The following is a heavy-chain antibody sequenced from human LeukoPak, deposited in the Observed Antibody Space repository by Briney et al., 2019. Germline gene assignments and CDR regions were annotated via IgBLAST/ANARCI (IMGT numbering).Heavy chain of an antibody. CDR1: GFTFSSYW. J-gene: IGHJ4*02. Sequence: TGGSLRLSCAASGFTFSSYWMNWVRQAPGKGLEWVANIKEDGSKKYYVDSAKGRFTISRDNAKTSLYLQMNSLRVDDTAIYYCARDKIVGPTTLDYRGQGTLVTVSS. CDR2: IKEDGSKK. V-gene: IGHV3-7*01. D-gene: IGHD1-26*01. CDR3: ARDKIVGPTTLDY.